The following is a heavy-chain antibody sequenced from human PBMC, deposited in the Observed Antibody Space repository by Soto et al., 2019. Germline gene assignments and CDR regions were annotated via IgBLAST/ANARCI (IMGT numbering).Heavy chain of an antibody. CDR3: ARSPTVTTSYFDY. D-gene: IGHD4-17*01. J-gene: IGHJ4*02. CDR2: IYPGDSDT. V-gene: IGHV5-51*01. CDR1: GYSFTSYW. Sequence: PGESLKISCKGSGYSFTSYWIGWVRQMPGKGLEWMGIIYPGDSDTRYSPSFQGQVTISADKSISTAYLRWSSLKASDTAMYYCARSPTVTTSYFDYWGQGTLVTVSS.